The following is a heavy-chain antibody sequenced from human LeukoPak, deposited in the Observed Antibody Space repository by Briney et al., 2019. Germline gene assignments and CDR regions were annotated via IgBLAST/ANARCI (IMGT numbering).Heavy chain of an antibody. V-gene: IGHV4-34*01. Sequence: SETLSLTCAVYGGSFSGYYWSWIRQPPGKGLEWIGEINHSGSTNYNPSLKSRVTISVDTSKNQFSLKLSSVTAADTALYYCAREANCNSSSCRSGYWGQGTLVTVSS. CDR2: INHSGST. J-gene: IGHJ4*02. CDR3: AREANCNSSSCRSGY. CDR1: GGSFSGYY. D-gene: IGHD6-13*01.